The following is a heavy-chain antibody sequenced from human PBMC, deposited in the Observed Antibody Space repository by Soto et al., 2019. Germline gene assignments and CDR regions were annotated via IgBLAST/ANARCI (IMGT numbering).Heavy chain of an antibody. J-gene: IGHJ1*01. D-gene: IGHD6-13*01. CDR2: IIPILGIA. V-gene: IGHV1-69*04. CDR1: GGTFSSYT. Sequence: SVKVSCKASGGTFSSYTISWVRQAPGQGLEWMGRIIPILGIANYAQKFQGRVTITADKSTSTAYMELSSLRSEDTAVYYCARDRIAAAGIVFQHWGQGTLVTVSS. CDR3: ARDRIAAAGIVFQH.